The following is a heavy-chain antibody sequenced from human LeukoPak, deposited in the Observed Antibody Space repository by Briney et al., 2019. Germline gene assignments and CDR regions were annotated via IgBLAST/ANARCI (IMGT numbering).Heavy chain of an antibody. Sequence: SVKVSCKAFGATLNIGHAFIWPRQAPGQGLQWMGRIIPFLGEVNYAQNFQGRVSFTADKSTATMYMEMKSLRLDDTAIYYCSPCGHAYDWFGPWGQGTLVTVSS. CDR3: SPCGHAYDWFGP. D-gene: IGHD5-12*01. CDR1: GATLNIGHA. V-gene: IGHV1-69*04. CDR2: IIPFLGEV. J-gene: IGHJ5*02.